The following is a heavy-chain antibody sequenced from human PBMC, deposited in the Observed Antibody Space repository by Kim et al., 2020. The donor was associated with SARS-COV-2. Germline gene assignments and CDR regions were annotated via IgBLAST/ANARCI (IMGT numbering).Heavy chain of an antibody. V-gene: IGHV3-43*02. CDR2: ISGDGGST. CDR1: GFTFDDYA. J-gene: IGHJ6*02. D-gene: IGHD2-15*01. Sequence: GGSLRLSCAASGFTFDDYAMHWVRQAPGKGLEWVSLISGDGGSTYYADSVKGRFTISRDNSKNSLYLQMNSLRTEDTALYYCAKGGYCSGGSCYGDYYYGMDVWGQGTTVTVSS. CDR3: AKGGYCSGGSCYGDYYYGMDV.